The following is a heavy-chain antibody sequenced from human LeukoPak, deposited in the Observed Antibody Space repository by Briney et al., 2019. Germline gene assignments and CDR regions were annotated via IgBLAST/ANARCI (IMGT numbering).Heavy chain of an antibody. Sequence: GGSLRLSCAASRFTFSTYGMHWVRQAPGKGLEWVAVISYDGSIKYYSDSVKGRFTISRDNSKNTLYLQMNSLRVEDTAVYYCARDHGDYHYYSGNHWGQGTLVTVSS. J-gene: IGHJ5*02. CDR1: RFTFSTYG. D-gene: IGHD3-10*01. CDR2: ISYDGSIK. CDR3: ARDHGDYHYYSGNH. V-gene: IGHV3-30-3*01.